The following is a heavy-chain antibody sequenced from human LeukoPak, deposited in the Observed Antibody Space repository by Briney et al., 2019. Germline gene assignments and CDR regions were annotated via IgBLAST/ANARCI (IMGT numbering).Heavy chain of an antibody. CDR3: ARDYDTLWGAYYFDY. V-gene: IGHV3-30*03. CDR1: GFTFSGYG. Sequence: GGSLRLSCVASGFTFSGYGMHWVRQAPGKGPEWVAVISHDGSNKYYADSVKGRFTISRDNSKNTLYLQMNSLRAEDTAVYYCARDYDTLWGAYYFDYWGQGTLVTVSS. D-gene: IGHD3-9*01. CDR2: ISHDGSNK. J-gene: IGHJ4*02.